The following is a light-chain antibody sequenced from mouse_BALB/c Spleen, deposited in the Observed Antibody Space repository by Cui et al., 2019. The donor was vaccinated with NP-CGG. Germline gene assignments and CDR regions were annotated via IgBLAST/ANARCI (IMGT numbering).Light chain of an antibody. V-gene: IGLV1*01. CDR2: GTN. Sequence: QAVVTPESALTTSPRPPVTPPCRSSTGAVTTSHYANWVQEKPDHLFTGLIGGTNNRAPGVPARFSGSLNGDKAALTITGAQTEDEAIYFCALWYSNHWVFGGGTKLTVL. J-gene: IGLJ1*01. CDR3: ALWYSNHWV. CDR1: TGAVTTSHY.